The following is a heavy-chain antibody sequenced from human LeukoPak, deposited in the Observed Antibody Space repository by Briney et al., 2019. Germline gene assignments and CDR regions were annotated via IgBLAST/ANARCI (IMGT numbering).Heavy chain of an antibody. V-gene: IGHV3-23*01. CDR3: AKDTPLTGYTSGWSSNSFDY. D-gene: IGHD6-19*01. J-gene: IGHJ4*02. CDR1: GFTFSNFA. Sequence: PGGSLRLSCEASGFTFSNFAMSWVRQAPGKGLEWVSTITGGSGAKYYADSVKGRFTISRDNSKDTLYLQMNSLRADDTAVYFCAKDTPLTGYTSGWSSNSFDYWGQGILVAVSS. CDR2: ITGGSGAK.